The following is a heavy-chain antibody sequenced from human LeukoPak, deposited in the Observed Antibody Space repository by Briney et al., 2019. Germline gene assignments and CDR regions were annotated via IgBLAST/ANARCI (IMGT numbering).Heavy chain of an antibody. CDR3: ARRGVVPTAMHDAFDI. CDR1: DGSISSSSYY. V-gene: IGHV4-39*01. J-gene: IGHJ3*02. CDR2: IYYSGST. D-gene: IGHD2-2*01. Sequence: PSETLSLTCTVSDGSISSSSYYWGWIRQPPGKGLEWIGSIYYSGSTYYNPSLKSRVTISVDTSKNQFSLKLSSVTAADTAVYYCARRGVVPTAMHDAFDIWGQGTMVTVSS.